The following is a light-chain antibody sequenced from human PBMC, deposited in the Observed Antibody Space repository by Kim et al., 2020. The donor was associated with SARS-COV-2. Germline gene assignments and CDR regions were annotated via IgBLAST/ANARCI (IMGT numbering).Light chain of an antibody. V-gene: IGLV3-1*01. CDR3: QAWDSSTDVV. CDR1: KLGEKY. CDR2: QDS. J-gene: IGLJ2*01. Sequence: SVSPGQTASITCSGEKLGEKYACWYQQKPGQSPVRVIYQDSKRPSGIPERFSGSNSGNTATLTISGTQAMDEADYYCQAWDSSTDVVFGGGTQLTVL.